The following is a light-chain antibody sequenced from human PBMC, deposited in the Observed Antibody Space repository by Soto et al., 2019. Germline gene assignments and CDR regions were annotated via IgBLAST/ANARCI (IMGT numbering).Light chain of an antibody. J-gene: IGKJ1*01. V-gene: IGKV1-6*01. CDR1: QGIRND. CDR2: GAS. CDR3: LQDYNYPRT. Sequence: AIQMTQSPSSLSASVGDRVTITCRASQGIRNDLSWYQQKTGKAPKLLIYGASSLQSGVPSRFSGSGSGTDFTLTIRSLQPEDFTTYYCLQDYNYPRTFGQGTKVEI.